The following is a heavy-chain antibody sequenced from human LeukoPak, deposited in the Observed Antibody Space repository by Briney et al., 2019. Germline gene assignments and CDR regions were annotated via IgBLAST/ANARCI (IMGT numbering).Heavy chain of an antibody. J-gene: IGHJ3*02. V-gene: IGHV4-59*12. CDR3: ARGFRYAKYYDILTGPI. D-gene: IGHD3-9*01. Sequence: PSETLSLACTVSGGSISSYYWSWIRQPPGKGLEWIGYIYYSGSTNYNPSLKSRVTISVDTSKNQFSLKLSSVTAAATAVYSCARGFRYAKYYDILTGPIWGQGTMVTV. CDR1: GGSISSYY. CDR2: IYYSGST.